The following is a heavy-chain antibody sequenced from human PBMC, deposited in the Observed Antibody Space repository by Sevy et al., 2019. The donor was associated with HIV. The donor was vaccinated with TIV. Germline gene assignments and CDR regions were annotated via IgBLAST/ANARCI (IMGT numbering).Heavy chain of an antibody. V-gene: IGHV3-21*01. Sequence: GESLRLSCAASGFTFSSYSMNWVRQAPGKGLEWVSSISSSSSYIYYADSVKGRFTISRDNAKNSLYPQMNSLRAEDTAVYYCARAEGVVGFNYWGQGTLVTVSS. CDR1: GFTFSSYS. J-gene: IGHJ4*02. D-gene: IGHD2-15*01. CDR3: ARAEGVVGFNY. CDR2: ISSSSSYI.